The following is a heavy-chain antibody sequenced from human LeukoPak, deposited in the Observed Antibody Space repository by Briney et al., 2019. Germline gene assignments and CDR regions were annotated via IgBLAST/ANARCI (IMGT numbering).Heavy chain of an antibody. V-gene: IGHV3-9*01. J-gene: IGHJ2*01. D-gene: IGHD4-17*01. CDR3: AKALPIKTTVTTYDFDL. CDR2: ISWNSGSI. CDR1: GFTFSSYA. Sequence: GGSLRLSCAASGFTFSSYAMSWVRQAPGKGLEWVSGISWNSGSIGYADSVKGRFTISRDNAKNSLYLQMNSLRAEDTALYYCAKALPIKTTVTTYDFDLWGRGTLVTVSS.